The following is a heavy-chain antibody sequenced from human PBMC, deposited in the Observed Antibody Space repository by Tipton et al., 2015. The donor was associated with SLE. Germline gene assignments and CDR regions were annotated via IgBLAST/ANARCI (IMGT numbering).Heavy chain of an antibody. CDR3: AKGGSYYDY. D-gene: IGHD3-16*01. V-gene: IGHV3-48*01. CDR1: GFTFSSYS. CDR2: ITSSSSIT. J-gene: IGHJ4*02. Sequence: SLRLSCAASGFTFSSYSMNWVRQAPGKGLEWVSYITSSSSITDYTDSVKGRFTISRDNSRNTLYLQMNSLRAEDTAVYYCAKGGSYYDYWGQGALVTVSS.